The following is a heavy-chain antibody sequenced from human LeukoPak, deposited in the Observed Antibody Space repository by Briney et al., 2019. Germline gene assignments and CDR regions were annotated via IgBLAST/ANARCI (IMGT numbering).Heavy chain of an antibody. D-gene: IGHD6-19*01. CDR1: GFTFSSYS. CDR2: ISSSGSTI. Sequence: PGGSLRLSCAASGFTFSSYSMNWVRQAPGKGLEWVSYISSSGSTIYYADSVKGRFTISRDNAKNSLYLQMNSLRAEDTAVYYCARGGWYPYYFDYWGQGTLGTVSS. V-gene: IGHV3-48*04. J-gene: IGHJ4*02. CDR3: ARGGWYPYYFDY.